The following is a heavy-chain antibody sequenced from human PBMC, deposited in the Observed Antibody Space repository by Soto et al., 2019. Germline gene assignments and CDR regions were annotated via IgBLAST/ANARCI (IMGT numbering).Heavy chain of an antibody. CDR2: IYWDEDK. J-gene: IGHJ4*02. CDR1: GFSLTTSGVS. V-gene: IGHV2-5*02. Sequence: QITLKESGPTLVKPTQTLTLTCTFSGFSLTTSGVSVGWIRQPPGKALEWLALIYWDEDKCYNPSLKSRLTITQXXAKNQVVLTMTNMDPVDTATYYCANRLENPTRFDYWGQGTLVTVSS. CDR3: ANRLENPTRFDY. D-gene: IGHD3-3*01.